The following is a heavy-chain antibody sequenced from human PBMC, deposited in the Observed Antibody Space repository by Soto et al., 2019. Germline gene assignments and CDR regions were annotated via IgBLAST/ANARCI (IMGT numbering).Heavy chain of an antibody. Sequence: QISLQESGPTLVKPTQTLTLTCTFSGFSFSTNGVGVDWIRQPPGKALEWLALIYWNDDKRYSPSLKSRLTNPKDASKNQGVLTMTNMDPVDTATYFRAHRQGLTTDDFWSGYVSSKTTGYGLDVWGQRNRVTVSS. CDR3: AHRQGLTTDDFWSGYVSSKTTGYGLDV. CDR1: GFSFSTNGVG. J-gene: IGHJ6*01. D-gene: IGHD3-3*01. CDR2: IYWNDDK. V-gene: IGHV2-5*01.